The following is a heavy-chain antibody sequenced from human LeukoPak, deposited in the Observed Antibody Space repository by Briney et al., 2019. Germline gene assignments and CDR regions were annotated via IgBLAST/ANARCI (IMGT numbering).Heavy chain of an antibody. CDR3: ARGGTHTSYYDILTGYSSPFDY. J-gene: IGHJ4*02. CDR1: GYTFTSYG. V-gene: IGHV1-18*01. CDR2: ISAYNGNT. D-gene: IGHD3-9*01. Sequence: ASVKVSCKASGYTFTSYGISWVRQAPGQGLEWMGWISAYNGNTNYAQKLQGRVTMTTDTSTSTAYMELRSLRSDDTAVYYCARGGTHTSYYDILTGYSSPFDYWGQGTLVTVSS.